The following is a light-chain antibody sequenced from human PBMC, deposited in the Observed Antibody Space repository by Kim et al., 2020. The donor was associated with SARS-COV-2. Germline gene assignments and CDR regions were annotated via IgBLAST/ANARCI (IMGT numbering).Light chain of an antibody. V-gene: IGLV3-21*04. J-gene: IGLJ1*01. CDR2: QNR. CDR3: QVWDTTSGHPGYV. CDR1: NNGRKT. Sequence: GKTGSITCGGENNGRKTGRRNQNKPGQDPLSVINQNRDGTSGIPERVSGSNYGKTATLTISRVEAGDEAEYYCQVWDTTSGHPGYVFGPGTKVTVL.